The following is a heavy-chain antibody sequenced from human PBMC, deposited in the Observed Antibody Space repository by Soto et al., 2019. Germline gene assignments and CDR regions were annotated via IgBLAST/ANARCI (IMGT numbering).Heavy chain of an antibody. V-gene: IGHV4-59*01. CDR3: ARFGYGDLDY. J-gene: IGHJ4*02. Sequence: PSETLSLTCTVSGGSISSYYWSWIRQPPGKGLEWIGYIYYSGSTNYNPSLKSRVTISVETSKNQFSLKLSSVTAADTAVYYCARFGYGDLDYWGQGTLVTVSS. CDR1: GGSISSYY. D-gene: IGHD4-17*01. CDR2: IYYSGST.